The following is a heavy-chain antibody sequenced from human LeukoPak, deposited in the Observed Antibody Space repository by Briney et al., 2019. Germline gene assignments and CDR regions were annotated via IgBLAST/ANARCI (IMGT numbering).Heavy chain of an antibody. J-gene: IGHJ4*02. D-gene: IGHD3-10*01. CDR2: IYYSGST. V-gene: IGHV4-39*01. CDR3: ARLRLIGSYYAS. Sequence: SETLSVTCTVSGGSISSSSYYWGWIRQPPGKGLEWIGSIYYSGSTYYNPSLKSRVTISVDTSKNQFSLKLSSVTAADTAVYYCARLRLIGSYYASWGQGTLVTVSS. CDR1: GGSISSSSYY.